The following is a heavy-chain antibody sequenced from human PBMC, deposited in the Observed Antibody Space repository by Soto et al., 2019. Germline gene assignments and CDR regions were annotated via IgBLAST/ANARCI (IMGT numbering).Heavy chain of an antibody. CDR2: ISYDGSNK. J-gene: IGHJ4*02. V-gene: IGHV3-30-3*01. CDR3: ARDGTLYGQVVSEYYCDY. D-gene: IGHD3-16*01. Sequence: QVQLVESGGGVVQPGRSLRLSCAASGFTFSSYAMHWVRQAPGKGLEWVAVISYDGSNKYYADSVKGRFTISRDTSKNTVYLQMNSRRAEDTAVYYCARDGTLYGQVVSEYYCDYWCQGTLVSVS. CDR1: GFTFSSYA.